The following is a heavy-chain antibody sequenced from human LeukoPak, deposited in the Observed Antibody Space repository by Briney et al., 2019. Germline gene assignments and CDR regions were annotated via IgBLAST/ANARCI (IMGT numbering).Heavy chain of an antibody. CDR2: IYYSGST. V-gene: IGHV4-4*02. J-gene: IGHJ6*03. Sequence: SETLSLTCTVSGGSISTNNWWSWVRPPPGKGLEWIGEIYYSGSTNYNPSLRSRVTISVDKSKNQFSLKLSSVTAADTAVYYCARASNTAMVRYYYYYMDVWGKGTTVTVSS. D-gene: IGHD5-18*01. CDR1: GGSISTNNW. CDR3: ARASNTAMVRYYYYYMDV.